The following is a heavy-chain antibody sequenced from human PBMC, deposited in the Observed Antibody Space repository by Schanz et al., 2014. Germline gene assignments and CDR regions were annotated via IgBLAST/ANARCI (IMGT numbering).Heavy chain of an antibody. CDR1: GFTFSSYS. J-gene: IGHJ3*02. Sequence: VQLVESGGGLVQPGGSLRLSCTASGFTFSSYSMNWVRQAPGKGLEWVAVIWNDGNKKYYSESVQGRFSISRDNSKNTLYLQMNSLRTEDTAVYYCARGGRTAGAFDIWGQGTMVTVSS. V-gene: IGHV3-33*08. D-gene: IGHD1-1*01. CDR3: ARGGRTAGAFDI. CDR2: IWNDGNKK.